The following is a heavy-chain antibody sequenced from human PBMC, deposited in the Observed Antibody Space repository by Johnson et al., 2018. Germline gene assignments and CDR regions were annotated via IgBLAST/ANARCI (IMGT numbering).Heavy chain of an antibody. V-gene: IGHV1-69*01. CDR2: IIPLFGPP. J-gene: IGHJ6*02. CDR1: GDTFTKNG. D-gene: IGHD3-10*01. CDR3: ARDFYGSGNFYTDYYYGMDV. Sequence: QVQLVESGAEVKNPGSSVKVSCMASGDTFTKNGFSWVRQAPGQGLEWMGAIIPLFGPPNYAHKFQDRITINADESTKTVSMEFSSLRSEDTAVYFCARDFYGSGNFYTDYYYGMDVWGQGTTVTVSS.